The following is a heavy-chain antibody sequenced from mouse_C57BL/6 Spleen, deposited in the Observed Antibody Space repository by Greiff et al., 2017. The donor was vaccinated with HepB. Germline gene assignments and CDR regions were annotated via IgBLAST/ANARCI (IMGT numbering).Heavy chain of an antibody. D-gene: IGHD6-5*01. CDR3: TPYCAWFAY. CDR1: GFNIKDYY. V-gene: IGHV14-1*01. J-gene: IGHJ3*01. CDR2: IDPEDGDT. Sequence: EVQLQQSGAELVRPGASVKLSCTASGFNIKDYYMHWVKQRPEQGLEWIGRIDPEDGDTDYAPKFQGKAPMTADTSSNTAYLQLSSLTSEDTAVYYFTPYCAWFAYWGQGTLVTVSA.